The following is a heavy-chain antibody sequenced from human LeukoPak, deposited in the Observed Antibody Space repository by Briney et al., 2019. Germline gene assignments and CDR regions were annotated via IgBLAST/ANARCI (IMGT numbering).Heavy chain of an antibody. CDR2: IFYTGST. V-gene: IGHV4-59*01. Sequence: SETLSLTCTVSGVAISGNYWSWIRQPPGNGLEWFGYIFYTGSTNYNTSLQSPVTILLDTSKNQFSLKPCSWTASATAVYYCARVVNHGYSAYWGRGTLVTVSS. CDR3: ARVVNHGYSAY. J-gene: IGHJ4*02. D-gene: IGHD4-17*01. CDR1: GVAISGNY.